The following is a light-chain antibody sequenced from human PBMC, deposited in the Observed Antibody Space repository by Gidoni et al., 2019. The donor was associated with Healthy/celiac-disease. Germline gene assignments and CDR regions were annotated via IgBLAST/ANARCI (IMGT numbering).Light chain of an antibody. CDR2: DAS. Sequence: DIQMTQSPSTLSASVGDRVTITCRASQSISSWLAWYQQKPGKAPKLLIYDASSLESGVPSRFSCSGSGTEFTLTISSLQPDDFATYYCQQYNSYSLITFGQGTRLEIK. V-gene: IGKV1-5*01. CDR1: QSISSW. J-gene: IGKJ5*01. CDR3: QQYNSYSLIT.